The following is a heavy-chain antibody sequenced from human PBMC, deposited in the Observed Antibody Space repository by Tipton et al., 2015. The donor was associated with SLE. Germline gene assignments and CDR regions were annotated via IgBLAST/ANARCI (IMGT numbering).Heavy chain of an antibody. CDR3: ARDTIGRAFDI. Sequence: TLSLTCTVYGGSISSSSYYWGWIRQPPGKGLEWIGTHYYSGSTYYNPSLKSRVTISVDTSKNQFSRKLSSVTAADTAVYYCARDTIGRAFDIWGQGTMVTVSS. V-gene: IGHV4-39*07. CDR1: GGSISSSSYY. J-gene: IGHJ3*02. D-gene: IGHD3-9*01. CDR2: HYYSGST.